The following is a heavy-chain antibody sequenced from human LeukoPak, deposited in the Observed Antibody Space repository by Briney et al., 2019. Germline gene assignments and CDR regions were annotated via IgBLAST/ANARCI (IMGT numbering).Heavy chain of an antibody. CDR2: ISSNGGST. D-gene: IGHD5-18*01. V-gene: IGHV3-64D*06. CDR3: VKDPGDLDTAMSFDY. J-gene: IGHJ4*02. Sequence: QTGGSLRLSCSASGFTFSSYAMHWVRQAPGKGLEYVSAISSNGGSTYYADSVKGRFTISRDNSKNTLYLQMSSLRAEDTAVYYCVKDPGDLDTAMSFDYWGQGTLVTVSS. CDR1: GFTFSSYA.